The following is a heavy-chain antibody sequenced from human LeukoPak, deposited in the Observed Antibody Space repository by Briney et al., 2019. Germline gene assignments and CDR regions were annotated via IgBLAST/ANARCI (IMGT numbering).Heavy chain of an antibody. V-gene: IGHV4-4*02. J-gene: IGHJ5*02. D-gene: IGHD2-15*01. CDR3: ARALYCSGGSCSLPIT. CDR2: IYHSGST. Sequence: SGTLSLTCAVSGGSISSSNWWSWVRQPPGKGLEWIGEIYHSGSTNYNPSLKSRVTISVDKSKNQFSLKLSSVTAADTAVYYCARALYCSGGSCSLPITWGQGTLVTVSS. CDR1: GGSISSSNW.